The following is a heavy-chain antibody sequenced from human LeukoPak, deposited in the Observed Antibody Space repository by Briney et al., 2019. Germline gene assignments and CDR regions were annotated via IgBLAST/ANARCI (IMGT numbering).Heavy chain of an antibody. CDR2: IWYDGSNK. D-gene: IGHD4-17*01. CDR3: AKVFFAMTTVDY. V-gene: IGHV3-33*06. Sequence: GTSLRLSCATSGFTFRSHAMHWVRQSPGKGLEWVAQIWYDGSNKYYADSVKGRFSVSRDNSKNTLYLQMNSLRVEDTAVYYCAKVFFAMTTVDYWGQGTLVTVSS. J-gene: IGHJ4*02. CDR1: GFTFRSHA.